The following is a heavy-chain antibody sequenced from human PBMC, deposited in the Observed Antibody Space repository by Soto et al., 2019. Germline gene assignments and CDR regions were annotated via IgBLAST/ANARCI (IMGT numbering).Heavy chain of an antibody. J-gene: IGHJ6*02. CDR2: IYYSGST. D-gene: IGHD2-15*01. Sequence: SETLSLTCTVSGGSISSYYWSWIRQPPGKGLEWIGYIYYSGSTNYNPSLKSRVTISVDTSKNQFSLKLSSVTAADTAVYYCARVKVVDYYGMDVWGQGTTVT. CDR1: GGSISSYY. CDR3: ARVKVVDYYGMDV. V-gene: IGHV4-59*12.